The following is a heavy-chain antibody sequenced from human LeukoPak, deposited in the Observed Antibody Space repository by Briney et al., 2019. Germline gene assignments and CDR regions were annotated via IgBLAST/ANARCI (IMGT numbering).Heavy chain of an antibody. D-gene: IGHD3-22*01. CDR2: PHSAGGT. Sequence: GGSLRLSCAASGLTVSSNYITWVRQAPGKGLEWVSVPHSAGGTYYADSVKGRFTISRHISKNTVYLQMNSLRAEDTAVYYCAREGYDSSGYPRLLDYWGQGTLVTVSS. CDR1: GLTVSSNY. CDR3: AREGYDSSGYPRLLDY. V-gene: IGHV3-53*04. J-gene: IGHJ4*02.